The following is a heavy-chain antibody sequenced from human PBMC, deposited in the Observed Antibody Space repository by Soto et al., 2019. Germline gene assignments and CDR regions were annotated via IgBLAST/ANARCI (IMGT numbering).Heavy chain of an antibody. CDR3: ARVLEQLVSHYYYYGMDV. CDR2: IYSGGST. V-gene: IGHV3-53*01. CDR1: GFTVSSNY. J-gene: IGHJ6*02. Sequence: PGGSLRLSCAASGFTVSSNYMSWVRQAPGKGLEWVSVIYSGGSTYYADSVKGRFTISRDNSKNTLYHQMNSLRAEDTAVYYCARVLEQLVSHYYYYGMDVWGQGTTVTVSS. D-gene: IGHD6-6*01.